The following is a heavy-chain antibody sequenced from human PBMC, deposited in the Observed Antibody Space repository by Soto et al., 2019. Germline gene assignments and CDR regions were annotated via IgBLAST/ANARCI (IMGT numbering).Heavy chain of an antibody. D-gene: IGHD5-12*01. V-gene: IGHV3-9*01. CDR1: GFTFDDYA. CDR3: AKDREMATTNAFDI. Sequence: PGGSLRLSCAASGFTFDDYAMHWVRQAPGKGLEWVSGISWNSGSIGYADSVKGRFTISRDNAKNSLYLQMSSLRAEDTALYYCAKDREMATTNAFDIWGQGTMVTVSS. J-gene: IGHJ3*02. CDR2: ISWNSGSI.